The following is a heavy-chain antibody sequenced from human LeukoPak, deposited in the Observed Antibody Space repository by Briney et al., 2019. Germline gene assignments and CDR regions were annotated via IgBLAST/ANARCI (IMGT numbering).Heavy chain of an antibody. CDR1: GGSITNTNYY. CDR2: IYYSGST. D-gene: IGHD4-17*01. J-gene: IGHJ3*01. Sequence: SETLSLTCTVSGGSITNTNYYWAWIRQPPGKGLEWIGIIYYSGSTHDNPSLKSRVTISVDTSKTQFSLKLSSVTAADTAVYFCARHTSYGDFAFDLWGQGTMVTVSS. V-gene: IGHV4-39*01. CDR3: ARHTSYGDFAFDL.